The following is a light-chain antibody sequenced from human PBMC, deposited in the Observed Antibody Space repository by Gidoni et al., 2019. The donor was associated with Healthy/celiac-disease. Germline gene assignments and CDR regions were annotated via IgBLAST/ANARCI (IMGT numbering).Light chain of an antibody. V-gene: IGKV1-33*01. CDR1: QDISNY. J-gene: IGKJ2*01. Sequence: IQMTHSPSSLSASVGDRVTITCQASQDISNYLNWYQQKAGKAPKLLIYDACKLETGVPSRFSGSGSGTDFTFTISSLQPEDIAKYYCQQYDNLPYTFGQGTKLEIK. CDR3: QQYDNLPYT. CDR2: DAC.